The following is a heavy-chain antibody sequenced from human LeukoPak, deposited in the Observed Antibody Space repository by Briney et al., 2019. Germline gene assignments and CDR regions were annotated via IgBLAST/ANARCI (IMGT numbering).Heavy chain of an antibody. V-gene: IGHV4-34*01. CDR1: GGSFSGYY. CDR2: INHSGST. Sequence: PSETLSLTCAVYGGSFSGYYWSWIRQPPGKRLEWIGEINHSGSTNYNPSLKSRVTMSVDTSKNQFSLKLSSVTAADTAVYYCARDISIYYYDSSGWFDYWGQGTLVTVSS. J-gene: IGHJ4*01. CDR3: ARDISIYYYDSSGWFDY. D-gene: IGHD3-22*01.